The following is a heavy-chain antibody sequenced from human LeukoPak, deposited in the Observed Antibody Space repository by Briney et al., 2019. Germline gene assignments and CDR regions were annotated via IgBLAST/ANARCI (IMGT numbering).Heavy chain of an antibody. CDR2: ISYDGSNK. V-gene: IGHV3-30-3*01. CDR3: ARGDHSSSWYPGGMDV. J-gene: IGHJ6*02. CDR1: GFTFSSYA. D-gene: IGHD6-13*01. Sequence: GRSLRLSCAASGFTFSSYAMHWVRQPPGKGLEWVAFISYDGSNKYYADSVKGRFTISRDNSKNTLYLQMNSLRAEDTAVYYCARGDHSSSWYPGGMDVWGQGTTVTVSS.